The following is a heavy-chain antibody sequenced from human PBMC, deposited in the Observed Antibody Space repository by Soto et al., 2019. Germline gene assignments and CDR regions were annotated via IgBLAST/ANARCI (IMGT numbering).Heavy chain of an antibody. CDR1: GGTFSSYA. D-gene: IGHD6-6*01. CDR3: ARDGATYSSSSEGDYYYYYGMDV. CDR2: IIPIFGTA. Sequence: ASVKVSCKASGGTFSSYAISWVRQAPGQGLEWMGGIIPIFGTANYAQKFQGRVTITADKSTSTAYMELSSLRSEDTAVYYCARDGATYSSSSEGDYYYYYGMDVWGQGTTVTVS. J-gene: IGHJ6*02. V-gene: IGHV1-69*06.